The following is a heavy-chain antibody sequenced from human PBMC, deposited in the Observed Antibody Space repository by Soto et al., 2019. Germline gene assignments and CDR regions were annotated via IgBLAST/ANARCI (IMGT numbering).Heavy chain of an antibody. CDR1: GFTFSSYW. CDR3: ARDRFGLWFGELSSWFDP. J-gene: IGHJ5*02. CDR2: IKQDGSEK. V-gene: IGHV3-7*05. D-gene: IGHD3-10*01. Sequence: GGSLRLSCAASGFTFSSYWMSWVRQAPGKGLEWVANIKQDGSEKYYVDSVKGRFTISRDNAKNSLYLQMNSLRAEDTAVYYCARDRFGLWFGELSSWFDPWGQGTLVTVSS.